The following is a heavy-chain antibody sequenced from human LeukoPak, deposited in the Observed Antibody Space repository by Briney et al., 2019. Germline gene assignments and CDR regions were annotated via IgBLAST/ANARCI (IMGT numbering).Heavy chain of an antibody. D-gene: IGHD2-15*01. Sequence: ASVKVSCKASGYTFTAYYMHWVRQAPGQGLERMGWIDSKNGDTKYAQKFQSRLTISRDTSIGIAYMELRSLISDDTAVYYCASEAYCSGGRCSVPRVASWGQGTPVTVSS. CDR1: GYTFTAYY. V-gene: IGHV1-2*02. CDR2: IDSKNGDT. CDR3: ASEAYCSGGRCSVPRVAS. J-gene: IGHJ4*02.